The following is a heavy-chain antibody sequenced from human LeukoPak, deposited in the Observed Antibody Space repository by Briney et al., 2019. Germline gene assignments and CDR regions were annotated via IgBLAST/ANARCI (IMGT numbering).Heavy chain of an antibody. J-gene: IGHJ4*02. CDR2: ISGSGGTP. CDR1: GFTFSTYA. D-gene: IGHD3-16*01. V-gene: IGHV3-23*01. Sequence: GGSLRLSCAASGFTFSTYAMNWVRQAPGKGLEWVSTISGSGGTPHYADSVKGRFTISRDNSENTLHLQMNSLRAEDTAVYYCAKGGDLITYFDYWGQGTLVTVSS. CDR3: AKGGDLITYFDY.